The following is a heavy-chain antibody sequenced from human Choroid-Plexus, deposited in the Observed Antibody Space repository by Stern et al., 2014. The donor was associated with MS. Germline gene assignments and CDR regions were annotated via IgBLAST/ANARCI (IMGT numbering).Heavy chain of an antibody. D-gene: IGHD2/OR15-2a*01. V-gene: IGHV3-30*18. CDR2: VSYDGSNK. CDR3: AKDRQYLTYFFDH. J-gene: IGHJ5*02. Sequence: VQLVESGGGVVQPGRPLRLSCVASGFTFGSCAMHWVRQAPGKGLEWGAGVSYDGSNKYYADSVNGRFTISRDNSQNTLYMQMSSLRPEDTAVYYCAKDRQYLTYFFDHWGQGSLVTVSS. CDR1: GFTFGSCA.